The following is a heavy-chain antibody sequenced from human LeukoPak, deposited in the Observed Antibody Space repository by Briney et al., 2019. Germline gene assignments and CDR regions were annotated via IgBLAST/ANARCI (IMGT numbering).Heavy chain of an antibody. CDR3: ATTLNVATAGYF. J-gene: IGHJ4*02. V-gene: IGHV3-7*01. Sequence: GGSPRLSCVASGFTFNSYWMSWVRQAPGKGLEWVANVQQEGSEKYYVDSVKGRFTISRDNAKNSVYLEMNSLRAEDTATYYCATTLNVATAGYFWGQGTLVTVSS. CDR1: GFTFNSYW. CDR2: VQQEGSEK. D-gene: IGHD6-13*01.